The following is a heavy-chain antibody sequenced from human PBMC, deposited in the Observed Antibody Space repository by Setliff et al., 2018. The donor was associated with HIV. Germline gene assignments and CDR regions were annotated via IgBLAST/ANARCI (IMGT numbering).Heavy chain of an antibody. CDR2: INPSGGST. D-gene: IGHD1-26*01. CDR3: ARDRSHSSMGATDRPIDY. CDR1: GYTFTSYY. V-gene: IGHV1-46*01. Sequence: VASVKVSCKASGYTFTSYYMHWVRQAPGQGLEWMGIINPSGGSTSYAQKFQGRVTMTRDTTTSTVYMELSSLRSEDTAVYYCARDRSHSSMGATDRPIDYWGQGTLVTSPQ. J-gene: IGHJ4*02.